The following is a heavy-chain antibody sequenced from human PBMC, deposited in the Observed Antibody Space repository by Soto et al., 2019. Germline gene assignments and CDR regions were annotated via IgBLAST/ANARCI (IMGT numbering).Heavy chain of an antibody. Sequence: PXETLSLTCAVSGVSMSSYYWSWIRQLPGKGLDWIGYIYYSGSTNYNPSLKSRVTISVDTSKNQFSLKLSSVTAADTAVYYCARGSDYVWGSYRYHYYYGMDAWGQGSTVTVSS. D-gene: IGHD3-16*02. CDR1: GVSMSSYY. V-gene: IGHV4-59*01. CDR2: IYYSGST. J-gene: IGHJ6*02. CDR3: ARGSDYVWGSYRYHYYYGMDA.